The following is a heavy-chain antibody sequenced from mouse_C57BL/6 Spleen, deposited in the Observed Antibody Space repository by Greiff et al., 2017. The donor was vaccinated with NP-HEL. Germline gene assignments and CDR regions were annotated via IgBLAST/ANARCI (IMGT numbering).Heavy chain of an antibody. Sequence: QVQLPQPVVELVMPGASVKLSCKASGYTFTSYWMHWVQQRPGQGLEWIGEIDPSDSYTNYNQKFKGKSTLTVDKSSSTAYMQLSSLTSEDSAVYYCARNDYEGFAYWGQGTLVTVSA. CDR2: IDPSDSYT. V-gene: IGHV1-69*01. CDR1: GYTFTSYW. D-gene: IGHD2-4*01. CDR3: ARNDYEGFAY. J-gene: IGHJ3*01.